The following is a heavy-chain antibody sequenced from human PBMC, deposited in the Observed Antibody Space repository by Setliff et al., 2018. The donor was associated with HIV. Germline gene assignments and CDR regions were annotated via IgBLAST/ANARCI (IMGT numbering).Heavy chain of an antibody. CDR2: IDPKNGKT. J-gene: IGHJ3*02. CDR1: GYTFTNYN. Sequence: ASVKVSCKASGYTFTNYNIHWVQQAPGKGLQWMGRIDPKNGKTIYAEKFQGRVTIIADTSIDTTYMELSSLRSEDTAIYYCAAEGNIFDIWGQGTMVTV. CDR3: AAEGNIFDI. V-gene: IGHV1-69-2*01.